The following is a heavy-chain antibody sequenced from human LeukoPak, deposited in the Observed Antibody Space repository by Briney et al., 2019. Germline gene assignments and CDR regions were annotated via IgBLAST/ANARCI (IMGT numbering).Heavy chain of an antibody. CDR2: ISYSGST. D-gene: IGHD3-10*01. CDR1: GGSISSGNYY. Sequence: KTSETLSLTCTVSGGSISSGNYYWSWIRQPPGKGLEWIGYISYSGSTYHSSSLKSRVTISLDTSKNQFSLKLSSVTAADTAVYYCARDRLVGELLSLGWYFDLWGRGTLVTVSS. CDR3: ARDRLVGELLSLGWYFDL. V-gene: IGHV4-30-4*01. J-gene: IGHJ2*01.